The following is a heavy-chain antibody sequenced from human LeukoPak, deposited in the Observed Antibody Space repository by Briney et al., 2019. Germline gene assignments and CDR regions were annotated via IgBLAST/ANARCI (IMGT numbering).Heavy chain of an antibody. J-gene: IGHJ5*02. Sequence: GGSLRLSCAASGFTFDDYAMHWVRQAPGKGLEWVSGISWNSGSIGYADSVKGRFTISRDNAKNSLYLQMNSLRAEDTALYYRAKGRSNTYYDFWSGYYGWFDPWGQGTLVTVSS. D-gene: IGHD3-3*01. CDR3: AKGRSNTYYDFWSGYYGWFDP. CDR1: GFTFDDYA. V-gene: IGHV3-9*01. CDR2: ISWNSGSI.